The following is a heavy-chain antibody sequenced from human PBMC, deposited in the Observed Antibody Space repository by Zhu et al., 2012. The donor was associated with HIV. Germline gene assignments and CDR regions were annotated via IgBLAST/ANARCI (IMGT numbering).Heavy chain of an antibody. CDR3: AKFDSRSHRAY. Sequence: QVQVQESGPGLVTPSETLSLTCSVSGDSISSSNYYWGWIRQPPGKGLEWIASIFYTGSAYYNPSLKSRVTISKDTSKNQLSLKLTSVTAADTASYHCAKFDSRSHRAYWGQGLCSPSRQ. D-gene: IGHD3-10*01. CDR1: GDSISSSNYY. V-gene: IGHV4-39*07. J-gene: IGHJ4*02. CDR2: IFYTGSA.